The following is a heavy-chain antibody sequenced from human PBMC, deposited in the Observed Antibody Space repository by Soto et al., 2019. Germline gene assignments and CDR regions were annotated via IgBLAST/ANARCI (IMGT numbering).Heavy chain of an antibody. D-gene: IGHD2-8*01. Sequence: SETLSLTCNVSGASVSHGYWSWIRQPPGKALEWIGFMYFGGSFNYNPSLTSRATISVETSKNQFYLDLNSVTAADTAMYYCARNGDCTRPGCIVGWFDPWGPGTLVTVSS. CDR3: ARNGDCTRPGCIVGWFDP. CDR1: GASVSHGY. J-gene: IGHJ5*02. CDR2: MYFGGSF. V-gene: IGHV4-59*02.